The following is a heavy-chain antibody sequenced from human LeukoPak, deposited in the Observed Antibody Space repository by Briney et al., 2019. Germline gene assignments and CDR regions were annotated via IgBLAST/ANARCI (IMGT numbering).Heavy chain of an antibody. J-gene: IGHJ6*02. CDR2: ISAYNGNT. CDR1: GYTFTSYG. Sequence: ASVNVSCKASGYTFTSYGISWVRQAPGQGLEWMGWISAYNGNTNYAQKLQGRVTMTTDTSTSTAYMELRSLRSDDTAVYYCARDPDTAMVSLLYYYYGMDVWGQGTTVTVSS. D-gene: IGHD5-18*01. V-gene: IGHV1-18*01. CDR3: ARDPDTAMVSLLYYYYGMDV.